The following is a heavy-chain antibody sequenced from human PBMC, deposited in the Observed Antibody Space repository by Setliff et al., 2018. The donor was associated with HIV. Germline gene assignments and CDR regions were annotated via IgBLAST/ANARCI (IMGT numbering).Heavy chain of an antibody. Sequence: PSETLSLTCAVSGGSITSSNWWSWIRKPPGKGLEWIGSISYSGSTYYNPSLKSRLTISVDTSKNQFSLKLSSVTAADTAVYYCARDHDYYGSGSPSDYWGQGTLVTVSS. J-gene: IGHJ4*02. CDR2: ISYSGST. V-gene: IGHV4-4*02. D-gene: IGHD3-10*01. CDR1: GGSITSSNW. CDR3: ARDHDYYGSGSPSDY.